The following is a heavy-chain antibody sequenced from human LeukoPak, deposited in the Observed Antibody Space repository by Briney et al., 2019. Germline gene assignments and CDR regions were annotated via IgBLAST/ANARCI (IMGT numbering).Heavy chain of an antibody. D-gene: IGHD3-3*01. J-gene: IGHJ5*02. V-gene: IGHV1-46*01. CDR3: ARGEITIFGVVIPFDP. CDR1: GYTFTSYY. CDR2: INPSGGST. Sequence: ASVKVSCKASGYTFTSYYMHWVRQAPGQGLEWMGIINPSGGSTSYAQKFQGRVTMTRDTSISTAYMELSRLRSDDTAVYYCARGEITIFGVVIPFDPWGQGTLVTVSS.